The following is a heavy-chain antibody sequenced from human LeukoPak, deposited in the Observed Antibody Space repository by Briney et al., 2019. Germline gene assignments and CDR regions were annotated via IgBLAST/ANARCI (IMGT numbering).Heavy chain of an antibody. Sequence: GGSLRLSCAASGFTFSSYAMSWVRQAPGKGLEWVSAISGSGGSTYYADSVKGRFTISRDNSKNTLYLQMNSQRAEDTAVYYCARDSSSWYYFDYWGQGTLVTVSS. J-gene: IGHJ4*02. V-gene: IGHV3-23*01. CDR2: ISGSGGST. D-gene: IGHD6-13*01. CDR3: ARDSSSWYYFDY. CDR1: GFTFSSYA.